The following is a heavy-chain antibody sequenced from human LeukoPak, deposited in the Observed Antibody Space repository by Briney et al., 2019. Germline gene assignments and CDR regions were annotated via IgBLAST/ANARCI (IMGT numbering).Heavy chain of an antibody. CDR2: IYYSGST. D-gene: IGHD6-19*01. CDR1: GGSISSGDYY. CDR3: ATHSSGWYFDY. V-gene: IGHV4-39*01. J-gene: IGHJ4*02. Sequence: SQTLSLTCTVSGGSISSGDYYWSWIRQPPGKGLEWIGSIYYSGSTYYNPSLKSRVTISVDTSKNQFSLKLSSVTAADTAVYYCATHSSGWYFDYWGQGTLVTVSS.